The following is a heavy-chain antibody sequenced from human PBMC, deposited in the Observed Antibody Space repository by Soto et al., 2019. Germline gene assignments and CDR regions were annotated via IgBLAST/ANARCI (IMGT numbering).Heavy chain of an antibody. D-gene: IGHD3-10*01. CDR3: ARITVDTYMSYWFDP. CDR1: GDSVTSGDYY. V-gene: IGHV4-61*08. CDR2: IYYSGNT. J-gene: IGHJ5*01. Sequence: GSLSLTCTVSGDSVTSGDYYWSWIREPPGKGLEWIGYIYYSGNTNYSPSLKSRVAISLDTSHNQFSLKLSPVTAADTAVYFCARITVDTYMSYWFDPWGQGTLVTVSS.